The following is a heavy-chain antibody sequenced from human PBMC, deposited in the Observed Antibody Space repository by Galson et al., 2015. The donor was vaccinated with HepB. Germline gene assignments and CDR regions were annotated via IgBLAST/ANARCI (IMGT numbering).Heavy chain of an antibody. Sequence: SLRLSCAASGFTFSSYGMHWVRQAPGKGLEWVAVISYDGSNKYYADSVKGRFTISRDNSKNTLYLQMNSLRAEDTAVYYCAKGDYGGNSRLNYYYGMDVWGQGTTVTVSS. D-gene: IGHD4-23*01. J-gene: IGHJ6*02. CDR1: GFTFSSYG. V-gene: IGHV3-30*18. CDR3: AKGDYGGNSRLNYYYGMDV. CDR2: ISYDGSNK.